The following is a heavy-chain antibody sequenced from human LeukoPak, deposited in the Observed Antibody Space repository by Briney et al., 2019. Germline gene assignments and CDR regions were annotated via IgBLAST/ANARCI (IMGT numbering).Heavy chain of an antibody. CDR3: VGSSVFDY. V-gene: IGHV3-53*01. CDR1: GFTVSSNY. CDR2: IYSGGRT. D-gene: IGHD3-10*01. Sequence: PGGSLRLSCVASGFTVSSNYMSWVRQAPGKGLEWVSVIYSGGRTYYADSVKGRFTISRDNSKNTLYLQMNSLRAEDTAVYHCVGSSVFDYWGQGTLVTVSS. J-gene: IGHJ4*02.